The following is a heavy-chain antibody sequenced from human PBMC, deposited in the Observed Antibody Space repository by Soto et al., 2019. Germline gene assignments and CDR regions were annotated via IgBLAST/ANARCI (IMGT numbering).Heavy chain of an antibody. CDR3: ARGLNDYGSGSYYYYGLDV. Sequence: PSETLSLTCTVSGGSISSGDYYWSWIRQPPGKGLEWIGYIFYSGTTYHNPSLKSRVTISIDTSKNQFSLKLSSVTAADAAVYYCARGLNDYGSGSYYYYGLDVWGQGSTVTVSS. CDR2: IFYSGTT. CDR1: GGSISSGDYY. D-gene: IGHD3-10*01. J-gene: IGHJ6*02. V-gene: IGHV4-30-4*01.